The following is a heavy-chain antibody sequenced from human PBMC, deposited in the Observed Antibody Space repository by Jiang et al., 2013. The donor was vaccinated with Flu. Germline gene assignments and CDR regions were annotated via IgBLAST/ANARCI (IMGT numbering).Heavy chain of an antibody. Sequence: GSGLVKPSQTLSLTCTVSGTAISDGGYYWNWIRQHPGKGLEWIGYIYYSGRTEYNPSLKSRLSISVDTAKNQFSLKLTSVTAADTAVYFCARDFHDYGPDGFDIWGQGTMVTVSS. CDR1: GTAISDGGYY. V-gene: IGHV4-31*03. J-gene: IGHJ3*02. CDR3: ARDFHDYGPDGFDI. CDR2: IYYSGRT. D-gene: IGHD4-17*01.